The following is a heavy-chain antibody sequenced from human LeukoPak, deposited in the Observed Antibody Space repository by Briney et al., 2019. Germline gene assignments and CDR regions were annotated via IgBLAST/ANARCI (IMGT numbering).Heavy chain of an antibody. J-gene: IGHJ4*02. CDR2: IYYSGST. CDR3: ARRQRTYYDFWSGYFDY. Sequence: SETLSLTCTVSGGSISSSSYYWGWIRQPPGKGLEWIGSIYYSGSTYYNPSLKSRVTTSVDTSKNQFSLKLSSVTAADTAVYSCARRQRTYYDFWSGYFDYWGQGTLVTVSS. CDR1: GGSISSSSYY. D-gene: IGHD3-3*01. V-gene: IGHV4-39*01.